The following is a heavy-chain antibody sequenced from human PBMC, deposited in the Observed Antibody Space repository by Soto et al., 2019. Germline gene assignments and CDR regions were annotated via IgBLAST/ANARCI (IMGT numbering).Heavy chain of an antibody. J-gene: IGHJ4*02. V-gene: IGHV3-53*01. CDR3: APRRGGGGY. Sequence: EVQLVESGGGLIQPGGSLRLSCAVSGFTVSNNYMSWVRQAPGKGLEGVSVIYSGGYTAYGDSERADSPSPETIPRTHIIFKIKPRDPPAPAFFFWAPRRGGGGYWGQGTLVTVSS. CDR2: IYSGGYT. CDR1: GFTVSNNY. D-gene: IGHD3-10*01.